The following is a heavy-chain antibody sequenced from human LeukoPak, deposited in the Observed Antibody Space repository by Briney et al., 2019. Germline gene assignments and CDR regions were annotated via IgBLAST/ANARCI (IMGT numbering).Heavy chain of an antibody. J-gene: IGHJ4*02. D-gene: IGHD6-13*01. CDR3: AKDSETRKKVPGIAAIDY. CDR2: MNPNSGNT. Sequence: GASVKVSCKASGYTFTSYDINWVRQATGQGLEWMGWMNPNSGNTGYAQKLQGRVTMTRNTSISTAYMELSSLRAEDTALYYCAKDSETRKKVPGIAAIDYWGQRTLVTVSS. CDR1: GYTFTSYD. V-gene: IGHV1-8*01.